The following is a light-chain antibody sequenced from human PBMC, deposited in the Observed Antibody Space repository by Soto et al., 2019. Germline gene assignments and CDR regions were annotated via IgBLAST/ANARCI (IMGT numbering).Light chain of an antibody. J-gene: IGKJ1*01. CDR3: QQYGSSGT. Sequence: EIVLTQSPATLSLFPGERATLSCRSGQSIGNSLAWYQHRPGQAPRLLIYDASNRATGIPARFSGSGSGTVFTLTIGSLEPEDFAVYYCQQYGSSGTFGQGTKVDIK. CDR2: DAS. CDR1: QSIGNS. V-gene: IGKV3-11*01.